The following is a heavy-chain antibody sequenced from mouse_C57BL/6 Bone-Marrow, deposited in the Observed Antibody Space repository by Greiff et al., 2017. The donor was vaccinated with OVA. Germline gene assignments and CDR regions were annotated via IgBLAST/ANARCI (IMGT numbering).Heavy chain of an antibody. D-gene: IGHD2-10*01. J-gene: IGHJ1*03. Sequence: QVQLQQPGAELVKPGASVKLSCKASGYTFTSYWMHWVKQRPGQGLEWIGMIHPNGGSTNYNEKFKSKATLTVDKSTSTAYMQLSSLTSEDSAVYYCARSPYFPFVWGTGTTVTVSS. CDR1: GYTFTSYW. CDR2: IHPNGGST. CDR3: ARSPYFPFV. V-gene: IGHV1-64*01.